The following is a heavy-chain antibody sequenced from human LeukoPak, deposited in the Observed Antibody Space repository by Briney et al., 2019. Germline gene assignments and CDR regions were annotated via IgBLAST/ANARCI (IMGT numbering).Heavy chain of an antibody. CDR2: IRYDGSNK. CDR1: GFTFSSYG. J-gene: IGHJ4*02. V-gene: IGHV3-30*02. CDR3: AKAPRSGWHYFDY. D-gene: IGHD6-19*01. Sequence: GGSLRLSCAASGFTFSSYGMHWVRQAPGKGLEWVAFIRYDGSNKYYADSVKGRFTISRDNSKNTLYLQMNSLRAEDTAVYYCAKAPRSGWHYFDYWGQGTLVTVSS.